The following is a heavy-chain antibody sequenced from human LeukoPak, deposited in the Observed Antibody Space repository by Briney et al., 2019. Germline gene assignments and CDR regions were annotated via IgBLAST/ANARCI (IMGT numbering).Heavy chain of an antibody. Sequence: SETLSLTCTVSGGSISSGGYYWSWIRQHPGKGLEWIGYIYYSGSTYYNPSLKSRVTISVDTSKNQFSLKLSSVTAADTAVYYCARVDWNYNFFDHWGQGTLVTVSS. CDR1: GGSISSGGYY. D-gene: IGHD1-7*01. CDR2: IYYSGST. J-gene: IGHJ4*02. CDR3: ARVDWNYNFFDH. V-gene: IGHV4-31*03.